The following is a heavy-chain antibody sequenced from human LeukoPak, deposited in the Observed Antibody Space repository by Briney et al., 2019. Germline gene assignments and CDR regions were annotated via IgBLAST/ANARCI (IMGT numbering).Heavy chain of an antibody. CDR2: INPNSGGT. V-gene: IGHV1-2*02. D-gene: IGHD3-22*01. CDR3: ARMKRLYDSSGYPYAFDI. J-gene: IGHJ3*02. Sequence: GASVKVSCKASGYTFTGYYMHWVRQAPGQGLEWMGWINPNSGGTNYAQKFQGRVTMTRDTSISTAYMELSRLRSDDTAVYYCARMKRLYDSSGYPYAFDIWGQGTMVTVSS. CDR1: GYTFTGYY.